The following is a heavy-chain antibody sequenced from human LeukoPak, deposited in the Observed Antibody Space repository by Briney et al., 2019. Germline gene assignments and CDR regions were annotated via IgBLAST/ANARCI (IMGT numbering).Heavy chain of an antibody. Sequence: GRSLRLSCAASGFTFSSYAMHWVRQAPGKGLEWVAVISYDGSNKYYADSVKGRFTISRDNAKNLLYLQMNSLRAEDTAVYYCARAGVVVAVTFFDYWGQGTLVTVSS. J-gene: IGHJ4*02. CDR1: GFTFSSYA. V-gene: IGHV3-30*04. CDR2: ISYDGSNK. D-gene: IGHD2-15*01. CDR3: ARAGVVVAVTFFDY.